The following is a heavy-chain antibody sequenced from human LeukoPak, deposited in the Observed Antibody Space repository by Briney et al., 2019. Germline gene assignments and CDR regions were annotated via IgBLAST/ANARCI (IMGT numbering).Heavy chain of an antibody. CDR3: ARRVTALYYDILTGPRTPYYFDY. V-gene: IGHV4-34*01. CDR1: GGPFSGYY. CDR2: INHSGST. Sequence: PSETLSLTCAVYGGPFSGYYWSWIRQPPGKGLEWIGEINHSGSTNYNPSLKSRVTISVDTSKNQFSLKLSSVTAADTAVYYCARRVTALYYDILTGPRTPYYFDYWGQGTLVTVSS. J-gene: IGHJ4*01. D-gene: IGHD3-9*01.